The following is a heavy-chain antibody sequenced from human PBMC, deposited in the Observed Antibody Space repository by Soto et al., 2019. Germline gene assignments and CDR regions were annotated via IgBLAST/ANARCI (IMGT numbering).Heavy chain of an antibody. CDR1: GFTFSTYW. Sequence: EVQLVESGGGLVQPGGSLRLSCAASGFTFSTYWMHWVRQAPGKGLVWVSRIKSDGSITSYADSVKGRFTISRDNAKSTLYLHMNSLRADDTAVYYCTKDLNEYSSGWGDYWGQGILVTVSS. J-gene: IGHJ4*02. V-gene: IGHV3-74*01. D-gene: IGHD6-19*01. CDR3: TKDLNEYSSGWGDY. CDR2: IKSDGSIT.